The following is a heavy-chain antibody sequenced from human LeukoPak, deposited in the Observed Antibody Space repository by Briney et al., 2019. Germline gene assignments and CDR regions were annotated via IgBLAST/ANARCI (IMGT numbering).Heavy chain of an antibody. Sequence: GGSLRLSCAASGFTFSSYSMNWVRQAPGKGLEWVSSISSSSSYMYYADSVKGRFTISRDNSKNTLYLQMNSLRAEDTAVYYCARAGRDIVAAGYYFDYWGQGTLVTVSS. CDR2: ISSSSSYM. CDR3: ARAGRDIVAAGYYFDY. V-gene: IGHV3-21*04. D-gene: IGHD5-12*01. J-gene: IGHJ4*02. CDR1: GFTFSSYS.